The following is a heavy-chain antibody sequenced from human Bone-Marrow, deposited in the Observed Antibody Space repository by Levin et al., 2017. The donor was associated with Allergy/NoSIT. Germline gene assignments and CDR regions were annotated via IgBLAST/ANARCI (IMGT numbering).Heavy chain of an antibody. CDR1: GDSISSRSHY. CDR2: IYDSGST. D-gene: IGHD3-3*01. J-gene: IGHJ5*02. Sequence: ESLKISCTVSGDSISSRSHYWGWIRQPPGKGLEWIGSIYDSGSTHYNPSLKSRVTISADTSKNQFSLKLSSVTAADTATYYCARLSRDFWSGYSDLWGQGTLVTVSS. CDR3: ARLSRDFWSGYSDL. V-gene: IGHV4-39*01.